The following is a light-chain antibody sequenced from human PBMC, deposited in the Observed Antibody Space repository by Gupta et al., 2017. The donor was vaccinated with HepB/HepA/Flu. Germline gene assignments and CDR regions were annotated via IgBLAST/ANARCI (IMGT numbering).Light chain of an antibody. Sequence: EIVMTQSPATLSVSPGERVTLSCRASQSVSSNLAWYQQKPGQPPRLLIYGASTRATGIPARFSGSGSGTEFTLTISSRQSEDFAVYYCQQYNDWPHVTFGQGTKVEIK. CDR2: GAS. J-gene: IGKJ1*01. CDR3: QQYNDWPHVT. CDR1: QSVSSN. V-gene: IGKV3-15*01.